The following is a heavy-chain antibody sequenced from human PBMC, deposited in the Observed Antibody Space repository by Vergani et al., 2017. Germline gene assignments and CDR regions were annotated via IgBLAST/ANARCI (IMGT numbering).Heavy chain of an antibody. CDR1: GGSISSGSYY. D-gene: IGHD3-22*01. J-gene: IGHJ5*02. V-gene: IGHV4-39*01. CDR2: IYYSGST. Sequence: QVQLQESGPGLVKPSQTLSLTCTVSGGSISSGSYYWGWIRQPPGKGLEWIGSIYYSGSTYYNPSLKSRVTISVDTSKNQFSLKLSSVTAADTAVYYCARHGGLRDYYDSRASLFDPWGQGTLVTVSS. CDR3: ARHGGLRDYYDSRASLFDP.